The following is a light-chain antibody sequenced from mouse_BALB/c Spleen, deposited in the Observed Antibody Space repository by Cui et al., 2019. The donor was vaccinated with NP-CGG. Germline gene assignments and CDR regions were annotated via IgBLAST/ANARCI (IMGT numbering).Light chain of an antibody. V-gene: IGLV1*01. CDR2: GTN. CDR3: ALWYSNHWV. J-gene: IGLJ1*01. Sequence: QAVVTQESALTTSPGETVTLTCRSSTRPITTSNYANRVQEKPDHLFTGLIGGTNNRAPGVPARFSGSLIGDKAALSITGAQTEDEAIYFCALWYSNHWVFGGGTKLTVL. CDR1: TRPITTSNY.